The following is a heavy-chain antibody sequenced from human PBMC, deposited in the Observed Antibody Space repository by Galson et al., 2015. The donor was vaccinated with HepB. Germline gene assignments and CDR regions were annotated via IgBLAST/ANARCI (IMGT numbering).Heavy chain of an antibody. J-gene: IGHJ5*02. D-gene: IGHD3-22*01. V-gene: IGHV1-2*02. CDR3: ARDFKRITMIVVVITEGFDP. CDR1: GYTFTSYG. Sequence: SVKVSCKASGYTFTSYGISWVRQAPGQGLEWMGWINPNSGGTNYAQKFQGRVTMTRDTSISTAYMELSRLRSDDTAVYYCARDFKRITMIVVVITEGFDPWGQGTLVTVSS. CDR2: INPNSGGT.